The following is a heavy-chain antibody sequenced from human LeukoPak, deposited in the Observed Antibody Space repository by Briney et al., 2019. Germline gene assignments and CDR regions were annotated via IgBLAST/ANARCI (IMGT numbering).Heavy chain of an antibody. CDR3: MRVGYGSGDPPGGFDI. Sequence: PSETLSLTCAVYGGSFSGYYWSWIRQPPGKGLEWIGEINHSGSTNYNPSLKSRVTISVDTSKNQFSLKLSSVTAADTAVYYCMRVGYGSGDPPGGFDIWGQGTMVTVSS. CDR2: INHSGST. D-gene: IGHD3-10*01. V-gene: IGHV4-34*01. CDR1: GGSFSGYY. J-gene: IGHJ3*02.